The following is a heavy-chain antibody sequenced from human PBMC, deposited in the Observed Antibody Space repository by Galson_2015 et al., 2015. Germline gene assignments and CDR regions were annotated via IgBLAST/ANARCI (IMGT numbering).Heavy chain of an antibody. CDR1: GGSISSGGYY. CDR2: IYYSGST. Sequence: LSLTCTVSGGSISSGGYYWSWIRQHPGKGLEWIGYIYYSGSTYYNPSLKSRVTISVDTSKNQFSLKLSSVTAADTAVYYCARVSEYCSGGSCYEGAFDIWGQGTMVTVSS. V-gene: IGHV4-31*03. CDR3: ARVSEYCSGGSCYEGAFDI. D-gene: IGHD2-15*01. J-gene: IGHJ3*02.